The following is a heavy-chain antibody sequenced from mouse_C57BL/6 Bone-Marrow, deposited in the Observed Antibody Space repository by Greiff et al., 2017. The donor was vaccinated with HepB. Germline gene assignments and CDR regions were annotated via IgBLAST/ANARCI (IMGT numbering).Heavy chain of an antibody. Sequence: EVQLQQSGGGLVKPGGSLKLSCAASGFTFSSYAMSWVRQTPEKRLEWVATISDGGSYTYYPDNVKGRFTISRDNAKNNLYLQMSHLKSEDTAMYYCARDLDGPYAMDYWGQGTSVTVSS. CDR2: ISDGGSYT. J-gene: IGHJ4*01. D-gene: IGHD2-3*01. CDR3: ARDLDGPYAMDY. V-gene: IGHV5-4*01. CDR1: GFTFSSYA.